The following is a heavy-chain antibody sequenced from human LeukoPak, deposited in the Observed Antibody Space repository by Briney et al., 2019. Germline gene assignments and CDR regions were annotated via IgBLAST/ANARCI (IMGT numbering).Heavy chain of an antibody. CDR1: GVSFSGYY. J-gene: IGHJ4*02. Sequence: SETLSLTCAVYGVSFSGYYWSWIRQPPGKGLEWIGEINHSGSTNYNPSLKSRVTISVDTSKNQFSLKLSSVTAADTAVYYCARGGGGYCSGGSCFDFDYWGQGTLVTVSS. CDR3: ARGGGGYCSGGSCFDFDY. CDR2: INHSGST. V-gene: IGHV4-34*01. D-gene: IGHD2-15*01.